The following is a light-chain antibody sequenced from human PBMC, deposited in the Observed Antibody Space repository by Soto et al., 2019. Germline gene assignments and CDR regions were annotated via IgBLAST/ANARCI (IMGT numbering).Light chain of an antibody. J-gene: IGKJ1*01. CDR1: QSISSW. CDR3: QQYNSYLTWT. Sequence: DIPMTQSPSTLSASVGDRVTITCRASQSISSWLAWYQQKPGKAPNLLIYDASSLESGVPSRFSGSGSGTEFTLTISSLQPDDFATYYCQQYNSYLTWTFGQGTKVEIK. CDR2: DAS. V-gene: IGKV1-5*01.